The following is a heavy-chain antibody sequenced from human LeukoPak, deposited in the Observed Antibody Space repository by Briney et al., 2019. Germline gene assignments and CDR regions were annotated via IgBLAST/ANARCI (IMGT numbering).Heavy chain of an antibody. D-gene: IGHD3-22*01. CDR3: ARARSGYYPWGFDP. CDR1: GFTFSSYS. V-gene: IGHV3-21*01. J-gene: IGHJ5*02. CDR2: ISSSSSYT. Sequence: GGSLRLSCAASGFTFSSYSMNWVRQAPGKGLEWVSSISSSSSYTYYADSVKGRFTISRDNAKNSLYLQMNSLRAEDTAVYYCARARSGYYPWGFDPWGQGTLVTVSS.